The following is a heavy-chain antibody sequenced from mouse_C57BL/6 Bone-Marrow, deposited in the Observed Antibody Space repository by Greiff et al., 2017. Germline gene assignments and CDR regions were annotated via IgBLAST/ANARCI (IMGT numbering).Heavy chain of an antibody. Sequence: QVHVKQPGAELVMPGASVQLSCKASGYTFTSYWMRWVKQRPGQGLEWIGEIDPSASYTNSNQKFKGKSTLTVDKSTRTAYIQLSSLTSEDSAVYYCAKTAQATDWFAYWGQGTLVTVSA. CDR1: GYTFTSYW. CDR2: IDPSASYT. D-gene: IGHD3-2*02. J-gene: IGHJ3*01. V-gene: IGHV1-69*01. CDR3: AKTAQATDWFAY.